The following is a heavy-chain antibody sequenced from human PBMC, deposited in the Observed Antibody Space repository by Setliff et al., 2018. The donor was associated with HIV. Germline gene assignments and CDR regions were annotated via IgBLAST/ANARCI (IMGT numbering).Heavy chain of an antibody. CDR3: ARDFRIGWAVQDYWYFDL. CDR2: IYYSGST. V-gene: IGHV4-39*07. D-gene: IGHD1-26*01. CDR1: GYSISSSSYY. Sequence: PSETLSLTCTVSGYSISSSSYYWDWIRQPPGKGLEWIGSIYYSGSTYYNPSLKSRVTISVDTSKNQFSLKLSSVTAAATAVYYCARDFRIGWAVQDYWYFDLWGRGTLVTVSS. J-gene: IGHJ2*01.